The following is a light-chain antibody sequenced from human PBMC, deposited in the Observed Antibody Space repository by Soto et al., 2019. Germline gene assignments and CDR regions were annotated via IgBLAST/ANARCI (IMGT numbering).Light chain of an antibody. CDR3: NSYTNRYTFV. V-gene: IGLV2-14*01. J-gene: IGLJ1*01. Sequence: SVLTXPASVSGSPGQSITISCTGTSSDVGGYNYVSWYQHHPGKAPKLMIYAVSNRPSGVSNRFSGSKSGNTASLTISGLQPEDEADYYCNSYTNRYTFVLGSGTKVTVL. CDR1: SSDVGGYNY. CDR2: AVS.